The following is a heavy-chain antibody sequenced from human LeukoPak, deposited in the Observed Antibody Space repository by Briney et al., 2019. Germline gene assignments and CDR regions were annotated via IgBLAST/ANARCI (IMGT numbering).Heavy chain of an antibody. CDR1: GGSISSSSYY. V-gene: IGHV4-39*07. CDR2: IYYSGST. Sequence: SETLSLTCTVSGGSISSSSYYWGWIRQPPGKGLEWIGSIYYSGSTYYNPSLKSRVTISVDTSKNQFSLKLSSVTAADTAVYCCARDEARLKWFDPWGQGTLVTVSS. J-gene: IGHJ5*02. D-gene: IGHD2-21*02. CDR3: ARDEARLKWFDP.